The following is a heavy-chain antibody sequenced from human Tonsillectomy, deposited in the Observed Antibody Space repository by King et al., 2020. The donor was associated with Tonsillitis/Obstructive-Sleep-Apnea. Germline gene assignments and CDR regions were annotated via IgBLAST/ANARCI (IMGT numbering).Heavy chain of an antibody. V-gene: IGHV4-34*01. CDR2: INHSGST. CDR3: AEYYDSSGPREGY. D-gene: IGHD3-22*01. Sequence: VQLQQWGAGLLKPSETLSLTCAVYGGSFSGYYWSWIRQPPGKGLEWIGEINHSGSTNYNPSLKSRVTISVDTSKNQFSLKLSSVTAADTAVYYCAEYYDSSGPREGYWGQGTLVTVSS. CDR1: GGSFSGYY. J-gene: IGHJ4*02.